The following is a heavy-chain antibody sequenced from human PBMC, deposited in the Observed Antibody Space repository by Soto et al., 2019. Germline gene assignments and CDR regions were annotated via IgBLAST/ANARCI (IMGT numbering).Heavy chain of an antibody. Sequence: EVQLLESGGGLVQPGGSLGLSCAASGFTFSSYAMNWFRQAPGKGLGWVTTISGNGGSAYYADSVKGRFTISRDNSKNMLYVQMSSLRAEDTAIYYCAKEFGSSWYFFDCWGQGTPVTVSS. V-gene: IGHV3-23*01. CDR3: AKEFGSSWYFFDC. J-gene: IGHJ4*02. D-gene: IGHD6-13*01. CDR2: ISGNGGSA. CDR1: GFTFSSYA.